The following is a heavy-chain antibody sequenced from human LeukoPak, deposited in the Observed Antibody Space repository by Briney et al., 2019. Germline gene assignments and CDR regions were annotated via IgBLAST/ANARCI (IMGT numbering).Heavy chain of an antibody. CDR3: ASSTSSGSYFVHAFDI. D-gene: IGHD1-26*01. Sequence: ASVKVSCKASGYTFTSDNLHWVRQAPGQGLEWMGIINPSGGRTTYSQKFQGRVTMTRDTSISTAYMELSRLRSDDTAVYYCASSTSSGSYFVHAFDIWGQGTMVTVSS. V-gene: IGHV1-2*02. CDR2: INPSGGRT. J-gene: IGHJ3*02. CDR1: GYTFTSDN.